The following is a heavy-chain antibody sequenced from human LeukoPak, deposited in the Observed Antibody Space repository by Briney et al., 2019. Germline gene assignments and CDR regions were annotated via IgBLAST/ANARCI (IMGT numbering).Heavy chain of an antibody. CDR1: GFTFSSYS. CDR3: ARDRHLYDSSGSPYYYYYMDV. CDR2: ISSSSSYI. V-gene: IGHV3-21*01. J-gene: IGHJ6*03. D-gene: IGHD3-22*01. Sequence: WGSLRLSCAASGFTFSSYSMNWVRQAPGKGLEWVSSISSSSSYIYYADSVKGRFTISRDNAKNSLYLQMNSLRAEDTAVYYCARDRHLYDSSGSPYYYYYMDVWGKGTTVTVSS.